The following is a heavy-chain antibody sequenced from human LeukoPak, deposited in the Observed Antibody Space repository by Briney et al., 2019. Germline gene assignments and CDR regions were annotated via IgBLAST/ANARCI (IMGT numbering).Heavy chain of an antibody. CDR1: GGTFSTYA. CDR2: IIPIFGTA. CDR3: ARGPLYYDDSGYPPKPLDYFDY. J-gene: IGHJ4*02. Sequence: SVKVSCKASGGTFSTYAVSWVRQAPGQGLEWMGGIIPIFGTAKYAQKFQGRVTITTDESSSTAYVELSSLRSEDTAVYYCARGPLYYDDSGYPPKPLDYFDYWGQGTLVTASS. V-gene: IGHV1-69*05. D-gene: IGHD3-22*01.